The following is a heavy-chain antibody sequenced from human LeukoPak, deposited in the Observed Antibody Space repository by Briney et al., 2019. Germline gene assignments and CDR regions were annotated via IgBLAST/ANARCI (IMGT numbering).Heavy chain of an antibody. CDR1: GGSCSDYY. CDR2: IHPYGTF. D-gene: IGHD5-24*01. V-gene: IGHV4-34*01. J-gene: IGHJ4*02. Sequence: SETLSLTCAVYGGSCSDYYCSWIRQPPGKGLEWIGEIHPYGTFYYNSSLKSRLTISIDTSKSQLSLRLTSVTAADTAFYYCARGRDRSKAGDHWGQGTLVTVSS. CDR3: ARGRDRSKAGDH.